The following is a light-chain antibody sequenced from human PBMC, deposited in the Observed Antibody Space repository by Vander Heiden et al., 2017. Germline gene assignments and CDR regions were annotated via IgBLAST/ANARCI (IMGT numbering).Light chain of an antibody. V-gene: IGKV1-39*01. CDR3: QQSDSTPPFT. CDR1: QSISSY. CDR2: AAS. J-gene: IGKJ3*01. Sequence: DIQMTQSPSSLSASVGDRVTITCRASQSISSYLNWYQQKPGKAPKLLIYAASSLQSGVPSRFSGSGSGTDFTLTISSLQPEDFATYYGQQSDSTPPFTFGPGTKVXIK.